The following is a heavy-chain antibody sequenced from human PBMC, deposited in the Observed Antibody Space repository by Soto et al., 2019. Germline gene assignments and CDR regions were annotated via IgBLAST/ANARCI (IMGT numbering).Heavy chain of an antibody. CDR3: ARGGGYSSSSDRPYWFDP. J-gene: IGHJ5*02. Sequence: SETLSLTCTVSGGSISSGDYYWSWIRQPPGKGLEWIGYIYYSGSTYYNPSLKSRVTISVDTSKNQFSLKLSSVTAADTAVYYCARGGGYSSSSDRPYWFDPWGQGTLVTVSS. V-gene: IGHV4-30-4*01. D-gene: IGHD6-6*01. CDR2: IYYSGST. CDR1: GGSISSGDYY.